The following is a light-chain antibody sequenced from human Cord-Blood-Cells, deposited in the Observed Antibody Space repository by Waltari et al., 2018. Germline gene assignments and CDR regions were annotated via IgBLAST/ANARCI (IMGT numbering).Light chain of an antibody. Sequence: DIQMTQSPSSLSASVGHRITITCQASQDIINYLNWYQQKPGKAPKPLIYDASNLETGVPSRFSGSGSGTDFTFTISSLQPEDIATYYCQQYDNLLSITFGQGTRLEIK. V-gene: IGKV1-33*01. CDR1: QDIINY. CDR3: QQYDNLLSIT. J-gene: IGKJ5*01. CDR2: DAS.